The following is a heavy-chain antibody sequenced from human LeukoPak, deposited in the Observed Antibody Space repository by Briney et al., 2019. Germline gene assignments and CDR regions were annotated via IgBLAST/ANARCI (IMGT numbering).Heavy chain of an antibody. CDR2: IPYDGSNK. Sequence: GRSLRLSCAASGFTFSSYAMHWVRQAPGKGLEWVAVIPYDGSNKYYADSVKGRFTISRDNSKNTLYLQMNSLRAEDTAVYYCAKDSLPYSGYDSAFDYWGQGTLVTVSS. J-gene: IGHJ4*02. V-gene: IGHV3-30*04. CDR3: AKDSLPYSGYDSAFDY. D-gene: IGHD5-12*01. CDR1: GFTFSSYA.